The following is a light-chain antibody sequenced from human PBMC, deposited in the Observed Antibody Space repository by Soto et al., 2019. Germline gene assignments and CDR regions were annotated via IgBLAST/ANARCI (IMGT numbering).Light chain of an antibody. J-gene: IGKJ4*01. CDR2: DAS. CDR3: QQRGS. CDR1: QSVSSS. Sequence: EIVLTQSPATLSLSPGETATLSCRASQSVSSSLAWYQQKPGQAPRLLLYDASNRATGIPGRFSGSGSGTDFTLTISSLESDDFAVYYCQQRGSFGGGTKVDIK. V-gene: IGKV3-11*01.